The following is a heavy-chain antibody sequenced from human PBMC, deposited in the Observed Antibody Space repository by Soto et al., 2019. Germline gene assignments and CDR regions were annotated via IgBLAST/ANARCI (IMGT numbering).Heavy chain of an antibody. Sequence: ASVKVSFKASGYTFTSYGISWVRQAPGQGLEWMGWISAYNGNTNYAQKLQGRVTMTTDTSTSTAYMELRSLRSDDTAVYYCARDHHYDSSGYYGGSAFDIWGQGTMVTVSS. CDR2: ISAYNGNT. D-gene: IGHD3-22*01. CDR3: ARDHHYDSSGYYGGSAFDI. J-gene: IGHJ3*02. CDR1: GYTFTSYG. V-gene: IGHV1-18*01.